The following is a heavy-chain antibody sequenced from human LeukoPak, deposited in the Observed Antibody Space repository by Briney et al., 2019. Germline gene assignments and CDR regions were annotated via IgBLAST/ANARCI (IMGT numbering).Heavy chain of an antibody. J-gene: IGHJ4*02. V-gene: IGHV4-4*07. CDR3: ARDGADVYGRAFDY. Sequence: SETLSLTCNVSGRSISSYFWTWIRQPAGKGLEWIGRIHASGTTNYNSSLKSRVSMSVDTPKNQFSLKLTSVTAADTAVYFCARDGADVYGRAFDYWGQGTLVSVSS. CDR2: IHASGTT. CDR1: GRSISSYF. D-gene: IGHD3-10*01.